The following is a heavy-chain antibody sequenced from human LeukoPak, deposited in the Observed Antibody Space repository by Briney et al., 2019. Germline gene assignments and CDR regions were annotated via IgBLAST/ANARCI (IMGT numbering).Heavy chain of an antibody. J-gene: IGHJ4*02. CDR3: ARALGGHYNFDF. Sequence: PGGSLRLSCAASGFTFSNYAMNWVREAPGKGLEWVSTISASGDSTYYADSVKGRFTISRDNSKNTLYLQMNSLRADVTAIYYCARALGGHYNFDFWGQGALVTVSS. CDR1: GFTFSNYA. V-gene: IGHV3-23*01. CDR2: ISASGDST. D-gene: IGHD3-3*01.